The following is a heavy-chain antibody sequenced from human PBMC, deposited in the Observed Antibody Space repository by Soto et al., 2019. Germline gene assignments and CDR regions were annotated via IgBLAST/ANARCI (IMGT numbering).Heavy chain of an antibody. Sequence: QVQLVESGGGVVQPGRSLRLSCAASGFTFSSYGMHWVRQAPGKGLEWVAVISYDGSNTYDADSVKGRFTICRDNYKNTLYLQMNSLRAEDTAVYYCAKEWNSSGWYDLYYFPYWGQGTLVTVS. CDR3: AKEWNSSGWYDLYYFPY. D-gene: IGHD6-19*01. CDR1: GFTFSSYG. CDR2: ISYDGSNT. V-gene: IGHV3-30*18. J-gene: IGHJ4*02.